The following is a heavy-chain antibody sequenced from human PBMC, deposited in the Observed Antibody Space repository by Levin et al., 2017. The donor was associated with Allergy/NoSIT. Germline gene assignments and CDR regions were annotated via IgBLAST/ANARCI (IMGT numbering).Heavy chain of an antibody. D-gene: IGHD3-10*01. Sequence: ASVKVSCKASGYTFTDYNLHWVRQAPGQGLEWMGWLNPNSGGTHYAQEFQGRVTMTRDTSISTAYMELSSLGSDDTAVYYCARTYYYGSGSYSEGGMNVWGQGTTVSVSS. CDR3: ARTYYYGSGSYSEGGMNV. J-gene: IGHJ6*02. CDR2: LNPNSGGT. V-gene: IGHV1-2*02. CDR1: GYTFTDYN.